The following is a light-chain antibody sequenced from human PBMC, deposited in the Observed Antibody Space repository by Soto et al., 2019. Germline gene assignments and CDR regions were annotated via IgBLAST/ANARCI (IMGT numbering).Light chain of an antibody. V-gene: IGLV2-11*01. CDR2: DVT. J-gene: IGLJ2*01. CDR3: CSFAGTYTFV. Sequence: QSVLTQPRSVSGSPGQSVTISCAGTSSDVGAYNYVSWYQQHPGQAPKLMIYDVTKRPSGVPDRFSGSKSGNTASLTISGLQAEDEADYYCCSFAGTYTFVFGGGTKVTVL. CDR1: SSDVGAYNY.